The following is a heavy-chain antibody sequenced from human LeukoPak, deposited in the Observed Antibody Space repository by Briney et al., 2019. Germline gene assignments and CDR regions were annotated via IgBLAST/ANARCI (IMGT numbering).Heavy chain of an antibody. CDR3: ARDTAMPLIDDAFDI. Sequence: GASVKVSCKASGYTFTNYGISWVRQAPGQGLEWMGWISAKNGNTKYAEKFQGRVTMTTSTPTSTAYMELGSLRSDDTAVYYCARDTAMPLIDDAFDIWDQGTMVTVSS. V-gene: IGHV1-18*01. CDR2: ISAKNGNT. D-gene: IGHD5-18*01. CDR1: GYTFTNYG. J-gene: IGHJ3*02.